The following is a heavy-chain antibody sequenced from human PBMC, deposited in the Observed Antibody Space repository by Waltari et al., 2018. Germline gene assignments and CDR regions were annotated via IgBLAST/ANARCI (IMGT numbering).Heavy chain of an antibody. CDR1: GFTVSSHY. V-gene: IGHV3-53*02. D-gene: IGHD2-8*01. Sequence: EVQLVETGGGLIQPGGSLRLSCAASGFTVSSHYMSWVRQAPGKGLELVLVINSGANTKDADSVKGRFTISRDNSKNTLSLQMNSLRAEDAAVYYCARGGDANGNNQYAFDIWGQGTLVTVSS. CDR2: INSGANT. J-gene: IGHJ3*02. CDR3: ARGGDANGNNQYAFDI.